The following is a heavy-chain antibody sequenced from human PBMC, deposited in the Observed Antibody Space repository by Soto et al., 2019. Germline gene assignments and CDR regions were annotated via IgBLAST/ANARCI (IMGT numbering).Heavy chain of an antibody. J-gene: IGHJ6*02. CDR3: ALTVVREGYDYYGMDV. CDR2: INASGGST. Sequence: QVQLVQSGAEVKKPGASVKVSCKASGYTFTSYYMHWVRQAPGQGLEWMGRINASGGSTSYAQKIHDRVTKTRDTTTSTVYMELSSLRSEDTAVSYCALTVVREGYDYYGMDVWGQGTTVTVSS. V-gene: IGHV1-46*01. CDR1: GYTFTSYY. D-gene: IGHD2-15*01.